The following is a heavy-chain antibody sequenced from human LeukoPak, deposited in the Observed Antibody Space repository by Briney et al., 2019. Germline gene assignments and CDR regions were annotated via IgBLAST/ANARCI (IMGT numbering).Heavy chain of an antibody. CDR1: GFTFDDYA. D-gene: IGHD1-26*01. J-gene: IGHJ4*02. CDR3: ARDSARKLIVGATAGGAFDY. CDR2: ISWNSGSI. Sequence: PGGSLRLSCAASGFTFDDYAMHWVRQAPGKGLEWVSGISWNSGSIGYADSVKGRFTVSRDNAKNSLYLQMNSLRDEDTAVYYCARDSARKLIVGATAGGAFDYWGQGTLVTVSS. V-gene: IGHV3-9*01.